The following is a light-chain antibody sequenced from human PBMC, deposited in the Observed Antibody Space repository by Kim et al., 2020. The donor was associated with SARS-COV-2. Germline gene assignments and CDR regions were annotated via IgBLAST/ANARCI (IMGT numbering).Light chain of an antibody. J-gene: IGKJ1*01. Sequence: SIGDRLTIPCRASQDIANSLAWYQQKPSKVPQVLMYAGSTLQSGVPSRFSGIGSGTEFTLTIGSLQTEDVATYYCQKYDSAPWTFGPGTKVDIK. CDR3: QKYDSAPWT. CDR2: AGS. CDR1: QDIANS. V-gene: IGKV1-27*01.